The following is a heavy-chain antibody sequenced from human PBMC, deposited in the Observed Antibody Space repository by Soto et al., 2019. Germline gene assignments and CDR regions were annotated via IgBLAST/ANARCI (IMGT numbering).Heavy chain of an antibody. J-gene: IGHJ4*02. Sequence: GGSLRLSRAAPWFTFCSFSMSWGRPAPGKGLEWVSAISGSGGSTYYADSVKGRFTISRDNSKNTLYLQMNSLRAEDTAVYYCAKEAHKGGYFDYWGQGTLVTSPQ. CDR1: WFTFCSFS. CDR3: AKEAHKGGYFDY. V-gene: IGHV3-23*01. D-gene: IGHD3-16*01. CDR2: ISGSGGST.